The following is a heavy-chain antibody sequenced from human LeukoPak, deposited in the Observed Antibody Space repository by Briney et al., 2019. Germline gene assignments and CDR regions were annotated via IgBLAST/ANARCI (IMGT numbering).Heavy chain of an antibody. CDR2: INPNSGGT. Sequence: ASVKVSCKASGYTFTGYYMHWVRQAPGQGLEWMGWINPNSGGTNYVQRFQGRVTMTRDTSISTAYMELSRLRSDDTAVYYCALLYPTWFGGGSGYFDYWGQGTLVTVSS. CDR1: GYTFTGYY. V-gene: IGHV1-2*02. J-gene: IGHJ4*02. D-gene: IGHD3-10*01. CDR3: ALLYPTWFGGGSGYFDY.